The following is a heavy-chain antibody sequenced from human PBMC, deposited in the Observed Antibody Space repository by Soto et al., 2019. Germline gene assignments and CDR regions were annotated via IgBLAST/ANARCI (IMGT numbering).Heavy chain of an antibody. Sequence: VQLVQSGAEVRKPGSSVKVSCRASGSTFSSYAITWVRQAPGQRLEWMGGIIPLFGTPKSAQKFQGRVAFIADESTTTAYMELSSLRSEDTAVYYCARGSGYSYCRFEVALDYWGEGILVTISS. D-gene: IGHD5-18*01. CDR1: GSTFSSYA. CDR2: IIPLFGTP. J-gene: IGHJ4*02. CDR3: ARGSGYSYCRFEVALDY. V-gene: IGHV1-69*12.